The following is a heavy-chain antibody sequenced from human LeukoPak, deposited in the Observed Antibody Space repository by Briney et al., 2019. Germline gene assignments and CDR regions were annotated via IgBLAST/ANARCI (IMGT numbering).Heavy chain of an antibody. Sequence: KASETLSLTCAVYGGSFSGYYWSWIRQPPGKGLEWIGEINHSGSTNYNPSLKSRVTISVDTSKNQFSLKLSSVTAADTAVYYCAGRGHYDSSGYYSVDYWGQGTLVTVSS. D-gene: IGHD3-22*01. J-gene: IGHJ4*02. CDR1: GGSFSGYY. V-gene: IGHV4-34*01. CDR2: INHSGST. CDR3: AGRGHYDSSGYYSVDY.